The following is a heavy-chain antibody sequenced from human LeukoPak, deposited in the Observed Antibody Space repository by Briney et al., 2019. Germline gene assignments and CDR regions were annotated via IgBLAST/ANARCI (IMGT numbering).Heavy chain of an antibody. D-gene: IGHD7-27*01. CDR2: ISSSISSISSSSSSI. V-gene: IGHV3-48*01. CDR3: ARGLTGDRASFDY. Sequence: PGGSLRLSCAASGFTFSIYNMNWVRQAPGKGLEWVSYISSSISSISSSSSSIYYADSVKARFTISRDNAKNSLYLQMNSLSADDTAVYYCARGLTGDRASFDYWGQGTLVTVSS. CDR1: GFTFSIYN. J-gene: IGHJ4*02.